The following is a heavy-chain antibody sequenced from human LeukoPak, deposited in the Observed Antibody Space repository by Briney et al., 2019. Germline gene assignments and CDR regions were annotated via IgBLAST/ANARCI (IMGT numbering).Heavy chain of an antibody. J-gene: IGHJ4*02. Sequence: GGSLRLSCAASGFTVSSNFMSWVRQAPGKGPEWVSVIYSGGYTVYADSVKGRFTISRDNSENTLFLQMNSLRADDTAVYYCVRASSTTAAGLFDYWGQGTLLTVSS. CDR1: GFTVSSNF. V-gene: IGHV3-53*01. D-gene: IGHD6-13*01. CDR2: IYSGGYT. CDR3: VRASSTTAAGLFDY.